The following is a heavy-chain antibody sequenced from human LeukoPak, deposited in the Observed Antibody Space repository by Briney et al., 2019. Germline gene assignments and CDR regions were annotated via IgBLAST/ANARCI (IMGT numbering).Heavy chain of an antibody. D-gene: IGHD2/OR15-2a*01. CDR3: ARQSGLCYL. V-gene: IGHV4-59*01. CDR1: CHLISPYE. CDR2: MYYSGST. J-gene: IGHJ4*02. Sequence: KPSETLTLPCTVPCHLISPYEWPSFRQPPGKGLEWIGYMYYSGSTNYNPSLKSRVTISVDTPKNQFSLKLSSVTAADTAMYYCARQSGLCYLWGQGILVSVSS.